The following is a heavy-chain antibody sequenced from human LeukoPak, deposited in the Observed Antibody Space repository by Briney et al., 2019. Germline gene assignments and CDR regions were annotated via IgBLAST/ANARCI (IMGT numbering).Heavy chain of an antibody. J-gene: IGHJ4*02. CDR3: TRGGVDYFDY. D-gene: IGHD2-8*02. Sequence: PGGSLRLSCAASGFNTIDYAMSWVRQAPGKGLEWVSSMSASGDFVYYADSVKGRFTISRDNSMNTQYLQMSDLRVEDTAVYYCTRGGVDYFDYWGQGTLVTVSS. CDR2: MSASGDFV. CDR1: GFNTIDYA. V-gene: IGHV3-23*01.